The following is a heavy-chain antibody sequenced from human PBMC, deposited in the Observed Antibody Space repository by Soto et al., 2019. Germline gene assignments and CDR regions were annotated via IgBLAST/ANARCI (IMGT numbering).Heavy chain of an antibody. CDR2: MNSDGSTT. V-gene: IGHV3-74*01. J-gene: IGHJ4*02. Sequence: PGGSLRLSCSASGFNFRNYAMMWVRQAPGKGLERVSRMNSDGSTTNYADSVKGRFTVSRDNARNTLHLQMNSLRAEDTAVYYCATAEVDYWGPGALVTVSS. CDR1: GFNFRNYA. CDR3: ATAEVDY.